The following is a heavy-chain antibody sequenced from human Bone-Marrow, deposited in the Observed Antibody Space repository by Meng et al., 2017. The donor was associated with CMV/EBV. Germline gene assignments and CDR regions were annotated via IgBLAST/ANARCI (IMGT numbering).Heavy chain of an antibody. V-gene: IGHV1-69*02. CDR2: IIPILGIA. J-gene: IGHJ4*02. D-gene: IGHD6-6*01. Sequence: SVKVSCKASGGTFSSYTISWVRQAPGQGLEWMGRIIPILGIANYAQKFQGRVTITADKSTSTAYMELSSLRSEDTAVDYCASGVVYSSLNYWGQGTLVTVSS. CDR3: ASGVVYSSLNY. CDR1: GGTFSSYT.